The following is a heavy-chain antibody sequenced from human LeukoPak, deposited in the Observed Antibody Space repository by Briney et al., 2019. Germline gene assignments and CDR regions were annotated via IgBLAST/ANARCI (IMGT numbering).Heavy chain of an antibody. V-gene: IGHV3-66*01. CDR3: ARDNGIVGATVDY. CDR1: GFTFSSYG. D-gene: IGHD1-26*01. Sequence: QPGGSLRLSCAASGFTFSSYGMHWVRQAPGKGLEWVSVIYSGGSTYYADSVKGRFTISRDNSKNTLYLQMNSLRAEDTAVYYCARDNGIVGATVDYWGQGTLVTVSS. J-gene: IGHJ4*02. CDR2: IYSGGST.